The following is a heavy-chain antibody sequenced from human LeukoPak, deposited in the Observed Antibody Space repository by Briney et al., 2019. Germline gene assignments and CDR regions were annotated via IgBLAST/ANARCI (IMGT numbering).Heavy chain of an antibody. Sequence: PSETLSLTCTVSGGSISSYYWSWIRQPPGKGLEWIAYISDIGSINYNPSLKSRVTISVDTSKNQFSLKLSSVTAADTAVYYCARGNGYGSGSYYTNYYYYGMDVWGQGTTVTVSS. CDR3: ARGNGYGSGSYYTNYYYYGMDV. CDR1: GGSISSYY. D-gene: IGHD3-10*01. J-gene: IGHJ6*02. V-gene: IGHV4-59*01. CDR2: ISDIGSI.